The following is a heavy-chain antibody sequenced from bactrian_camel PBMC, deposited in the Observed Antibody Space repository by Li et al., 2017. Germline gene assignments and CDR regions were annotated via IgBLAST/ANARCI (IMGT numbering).Heavy chain of an antibody. CDR1: GFIFNSYA. CDR3: AAVPNSGYVYYEYRY. D-gene: IGHD5*01. Sequence: VQLVESGGGAVQPGGSLRLSCAASGFIFNSYAMSWVRQTPGKGLEWVSHINDDGDYTKYADSVKGRFTISRDDKKNMVYLQMNSLKSEDTALYYCAAVPNSGYVYYEYRYWGQGTQVTVS. CDR2: INDDGDYT. V-gene: IGHV3S40*01. J-gene: IGHJ4*01.